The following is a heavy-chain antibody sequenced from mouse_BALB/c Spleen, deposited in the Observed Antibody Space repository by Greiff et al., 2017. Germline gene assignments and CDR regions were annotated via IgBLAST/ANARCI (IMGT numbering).Heavy chain of an antibody. Sequence: VQLQESGAELAKPGASVKMSCKASGYTFTSYWMHWVKQRHGQGLEWIGYINPSTGYTEYNQKFKDKATLTADKSSSTAYMQLSSLTSEDPAVYYCARLADYSMDYWGQGTSVTVSS. CDR2: INPSTGYT. J-gene: IGHJ4*01. V-gene: IGHV1-7*01. CDR3: ARLADYSMDY. CDR1: GYTFTSYW.